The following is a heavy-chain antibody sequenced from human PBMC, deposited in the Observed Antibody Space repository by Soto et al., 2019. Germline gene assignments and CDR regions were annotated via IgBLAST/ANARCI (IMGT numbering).Heavy chain of an antibody. CDR1: GFSLSNARMG. CDR3: ARSLGITGTFYYYGMDV. D-gene: IGHD1-20*01. J-gene: IGHJ6*02. CDR2: IFSNDEK. V-gene: IGHV2-26*01. Sequence: SGPTLVNPTETLTLTCTVSGFSLSNARMGVSWIRQPPGKALEWLAHIFSNDEKSYSTSLESRLTISKDTSKSQVVLTMTNMDPVDTATYYCARSLGITGTFYYYGMDVWGQGTTVTVSS.